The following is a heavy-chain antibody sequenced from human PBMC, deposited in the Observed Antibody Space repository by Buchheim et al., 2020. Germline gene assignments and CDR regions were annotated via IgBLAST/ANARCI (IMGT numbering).Heavy chain of an antibody. Sequence: QVHLVESGGGVVQPGRSLRLSCVVSGLNFSTYGMDWVRQAPGKGLEWVALISYDGRNKFYADSVKGRFTISRDNSQNTLFLQMNSLRTEDTALYYCAKAITKIVDAIDYWGQGTL. V-gene: IGHV3-30*18. CDR3: AKAITKIVDAIDY. J-gene: IGHJ4*02. CDR2: ISYDGRNK. CDR1: GLNFSTYG. D-gene: IGHD3-22*01.